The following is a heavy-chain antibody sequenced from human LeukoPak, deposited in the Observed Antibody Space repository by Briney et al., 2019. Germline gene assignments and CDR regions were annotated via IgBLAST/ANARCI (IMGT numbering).Heavy chain of an antibody. CDR1: GYTFTGYY. CDR2: INPKSGAA. Sequence: ASVKGSCKASGYTFTGYYMHWVRQAPGQGLEWMGWINPKSGAADYAQQFRGRVTMTRDTSINTDYMEMKRVTSDDTAVYYCARGAEAETSPLDFWGQGTLVIVS. CDR3: ARGAEAETSPLDF. J-gene: IGHJ4*02. D-gene: IGHD6-13*01. V-gene: IGHV1-2*02.